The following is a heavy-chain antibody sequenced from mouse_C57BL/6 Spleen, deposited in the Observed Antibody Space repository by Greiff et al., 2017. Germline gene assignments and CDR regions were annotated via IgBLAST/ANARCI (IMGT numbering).Heavy chain of an antibody. V-gene: IGHV10-1*01. CDR1: GFSFNTYA. CDR2: IRSKSNNYAT. D-gene: IGHD2-5*01. J-gene: IGHJ4*01. Sequence: EVKLVESGGGLVQPKGSLKLSCAASGFSFNTYAMNWVRQAPGKGLEWVARIRSKSNNYATYYADSVKDRFTISRDDSESMLYLQMNNLKTEDTVMYYCVREGDYSTLRAMDYWGQGTSVTVSS. CDR3: VREGDYSTLRAMDY.